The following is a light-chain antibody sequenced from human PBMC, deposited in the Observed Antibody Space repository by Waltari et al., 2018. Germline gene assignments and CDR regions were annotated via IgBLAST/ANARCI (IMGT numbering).Light chain of an antibody. CDR1: SSDVGGSNY. J-gene: IGLJ1*01. V-gene: IGLV2-14*01. CDR3: SSYTSSSTFYV. CDR2: EVS. Sequence: QSALTQPASVSGSPGQSTTISCTGTSSDVGGSNYVPWYQQHPGKAPKLMIYEVSNRPSGVSNRFSGSKSGNTASLTISGLQAEDEADYYCSSYTSSSTFYVFGTGTKVTVL.